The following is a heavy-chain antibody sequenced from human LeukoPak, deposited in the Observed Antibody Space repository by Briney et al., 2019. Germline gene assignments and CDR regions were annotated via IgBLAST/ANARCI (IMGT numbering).Heavy chain of an antibody. V-gene: IGHV1-24*01. CDR1: GYTLTELS. CDR2: FDPEDGET. J-gene: IGHJ4*02. D-gene: IGHD3-16*02. CDR3: ARDRFVGDYVWGSYRPYLYYFDY. Sequence: ASVKVSCKVSGYTLTELSMHWVRQAPGKGLGWMGGFDPEDGETIYAQKFQGRVTMTEDTSTDTAYMELSSLRSEDTAVYYCARDRFVGDYVWGSYRPYLYYFDYWGQGTLVTVSS.